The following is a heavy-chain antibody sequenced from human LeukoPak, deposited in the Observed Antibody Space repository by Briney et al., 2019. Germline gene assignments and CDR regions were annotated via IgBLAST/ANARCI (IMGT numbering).Heavy chain of an antibody. CDR3: AKDTYYYDSSGYYSPYYYYGMDV. V-gene: IGHV3-33*06. J-gene: IGHJ6*02. CDR2: IWYDGSNK. Sequence: PGGSLRLSCAASGFTFSSYGMHWVRQAPGKGLEWVAVIWYDGSNKYYADSVKGRFTISRDNSKNTLYLQMNSLRAEDTAVYYCAKDTYYYDSSGYYSPYYYYGMDVWGQGTTVTVSS. D-gene: IGHD3-22*01. CDR1: GFTFSSYG.